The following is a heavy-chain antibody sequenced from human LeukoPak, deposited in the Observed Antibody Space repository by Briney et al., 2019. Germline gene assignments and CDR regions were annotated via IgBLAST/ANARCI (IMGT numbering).Heavy chain of an antibody. CDR2: IYPGDSDT. D-gene: IGHD7-27*01. J-gene: IGHJ3*02. V-gene: IGHV5-51*01. Sequence: GESLKISCKGSGYSFTSYWIGWVRQMPGKGLEWMGIIYPGDSDTRYSPSFQGQVTISADKSISTAYLQWSSLKASDTAMYYCARLAVATSNWGSLRAFDIWGQGTMVTVSS. CDR1: GYSFTSYW. CDR3: ARLAVATSNWGSLRAFDI.